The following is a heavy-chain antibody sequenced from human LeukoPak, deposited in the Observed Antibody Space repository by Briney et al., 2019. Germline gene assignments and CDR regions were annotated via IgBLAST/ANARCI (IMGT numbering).Heavy chain of an antibody. V-gene: IGHV3-9*01. CDR1: GFTFDDYA. CDR3: AKEVNYDFWSGNINDAFDI. J-gene: IGHJ3*02. D-gene: IGHD3-3*01. CDR2: ISWNSGSI. Sequence: GGSLRLFCAASGFTFDDYAMQWVRQAPGKGLEWVSGISWNSGSIGYADSVKGRFTISRDNAKNSLYLQMNSLRAEDTALYYCAKEVNYDFWSGNINDAFDIWGQGTMVTVSS.